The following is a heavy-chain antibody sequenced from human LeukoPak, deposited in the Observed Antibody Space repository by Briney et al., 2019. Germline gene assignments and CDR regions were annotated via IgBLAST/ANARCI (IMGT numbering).Heavy chain of an antibody. V-gene: IGHV3-66*01. D-gene: IGHD6-6*01. CDR3: ARGSIAARPLNY. J-gene: IGHJ4*02. CDR1: GFTVCSNY. CDR2: IYSGGST. Sequence: GGSLSFSCAASGFTVCSNYMSWVRQAPGQGLEWVSVIYSGGSTYYADSVKGRFTISRDNSKNTLYLQMNSLRAEDTAVYYCARGSIAARPLNYWGQGTLVTVSS.